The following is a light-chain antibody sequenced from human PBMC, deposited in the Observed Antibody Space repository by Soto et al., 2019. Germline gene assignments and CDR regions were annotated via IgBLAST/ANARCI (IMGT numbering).Light chain of an antibody. Sequence: QSVLTQPASVSGSPGQSITISCTGTSSDVGGYNYVSWYQQHPGNAPKVMIYDVSNRPLGVSNRFSGSKSGNTASLTIFGLQAEDEADYYCSSYTSSSTLYGFGTGTKVTVL. J-gene: IGLJ1*01. CDR1: SSDVGGYNY. CDR3: SSYTSSSTLYG. V-gene: IGLV2-14*03. CDR2: DVS.